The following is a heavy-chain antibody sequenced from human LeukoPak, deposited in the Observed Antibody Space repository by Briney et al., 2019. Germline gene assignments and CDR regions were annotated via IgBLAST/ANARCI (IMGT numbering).Heavy chain of an antibody. CDR3: ARDPRFTFGELLGFDP. CDR2: ISAYNGNT. D-gene: IGHD3-10*01. Sequence: ASVKVSCKASGYTFTSYGISWVRQAPGQGLEWMGWISAYNGNTNYAQKFQGRLTMTRDMFTSTDYMGLTSLTSDDTAVYYCARDPRFTFGELLGFDPWGQGTLVTVSS. J-gene: IGHJ5*02. V-gene: IGHV1-18*01. CDR1: GYTFTSYG.